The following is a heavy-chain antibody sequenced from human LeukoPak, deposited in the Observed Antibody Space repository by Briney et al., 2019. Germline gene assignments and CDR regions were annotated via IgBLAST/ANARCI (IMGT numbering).Heavy chain of an antibody. J-gene: IGHJ4*02. D-gene: IGHD4-17*01. CDR1: GFTFSSYA. Sequence: GRSLRLSCAASGFTFSSYAMHWVRQAPGKGLEWVAVISYDGSNKYYADSVKGRFTISRDNSKNTLYLQMNSLRAEGTAVYYCARNYGDSNKYYFDYGGQGTLVTVSS. V-gene: IGHV3-30-3*01. CDR3: ARNYGDSNKYYFDY. CDR2: ISYDGSNK.